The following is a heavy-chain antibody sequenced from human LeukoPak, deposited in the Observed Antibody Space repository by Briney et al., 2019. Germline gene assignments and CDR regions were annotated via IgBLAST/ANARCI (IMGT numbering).Heavy chain of an antibody. D-gene: IGHD5-12*01. Sequence: ASVKVSFKASGGTFSSYAISWVRQAPGQGLEWMGRIIPILGIANYAQKFQGGVTITADKSTSTAYMELSSLRSEDTAVYYCARGEATVEMATIDWGQGTMVTVSS. J-gene: IGHJ3*01. CDR2: IIPILGIA. V-gene: IGHV1-69*04. CDR1: GGTFSSYA. CDR3: ARGEATVEMATID.